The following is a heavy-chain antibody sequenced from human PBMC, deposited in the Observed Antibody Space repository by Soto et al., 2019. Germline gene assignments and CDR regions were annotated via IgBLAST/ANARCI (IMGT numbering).Heavy chain of an antibody. CDR3: AKERREIKWLQLTYFDY. V-gene: IGHV3-30*18. Sequence: HPGGSLRLSCAASGFTFSSYGMHWVRQAPGKGLEWVAVISYDGSNKYYADSVKGRFTISRDNSKNTLYLQMNSLRAEDTAVYYCAKERREIKWLQLTYFDYWGQGTLVTVSS. CDR1: GFTFSSYG. CDR2: ISYDGSNK. D-gene: IGHD5-12*01. J-gene: IGHJ4*02.